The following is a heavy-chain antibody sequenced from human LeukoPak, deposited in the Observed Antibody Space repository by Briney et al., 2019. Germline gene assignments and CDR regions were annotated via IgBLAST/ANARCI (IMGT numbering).Heavy chain of an antibody. CDR3: SQLRITMTARV. D-gene: IGHD3-22*01. V-gene: IGHV3-48*03. Sequence: GGSLRLTFVTSGITFSSYEMNWVHQAQGKGLELSSYISSSGSTIYYADSVKGRFTISRDNGKNSLYLQMHSLRAEETAVYYCSQLRITMTARVWGKGTPVTISS. J-gene: IGHJ6*04. CDR1: GITFSSYE. CDR2: ISSSGSTI.